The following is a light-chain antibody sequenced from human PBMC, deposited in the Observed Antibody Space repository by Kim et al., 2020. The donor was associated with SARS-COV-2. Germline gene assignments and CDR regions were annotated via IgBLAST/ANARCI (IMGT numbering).Light chain of an antibody. CDR3: QKYDRAPRT. Sequence: ASVGDRVTITCRASQDVKKHLAWYQQKPGKVPKLLISAASTLQSGVPSRFSGSGSGTDFTLTISSLQPEDVATYYCQKYDRAPRTFGQGTKVDIK. V-gene: IGKV1-27*01. CDR1: QDVKKH. J-gene: IGKJ1*01. CDR2: AAS.